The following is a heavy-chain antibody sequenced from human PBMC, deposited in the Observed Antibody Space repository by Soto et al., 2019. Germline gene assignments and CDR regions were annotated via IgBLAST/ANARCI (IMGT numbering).Heavy chain of an antibody. CDR2: IYYSGST. CDR3: ARGGIAAVTNYYYYYGMDV. CDR1: GGSISSYY. Sequence: SETLSLTCTVSGGSISSYYWSWIRQPPGKGLEWIGYIYYSGSTNYNPSLKSRVTISVDTSKNQFSLKLSSVTAADTAVYYCARGGIAAVTNYYYYYGMDVWGQGTTVTVSS. J-gene: IGHJ6*02. V-gene: IGHV4-59*01. D-gene: IGHD6-13*01.